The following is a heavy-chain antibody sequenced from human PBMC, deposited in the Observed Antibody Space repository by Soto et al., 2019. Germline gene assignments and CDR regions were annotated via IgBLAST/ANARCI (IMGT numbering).Heavy chain of an antibody. CDR3: ARHGYSSSWYEMSWFDP. J-gene: IGHJ5*02. CDR1: GGSIISSNYY. Sequence: SETLSLTCTVSGGSIISSNYYWGWIRQPPGKGLEWIGSLYYSGSTYYNPSLKSRVTISVDTSKNQFSLKLSSVTAADTAVYYCARHGYSSSWYEMSWFDPWGQGTLVTV. V-gene: IGHV4-39*01. CDR2: LYYSGST. D-gene: IGHD6-13*01.